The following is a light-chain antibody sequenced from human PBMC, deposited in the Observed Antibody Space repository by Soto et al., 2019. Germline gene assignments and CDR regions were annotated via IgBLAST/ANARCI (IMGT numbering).Light chain of an antibody. J-gene: IGKJ3*01. Sequence: DIQMTQSPSSLSASVGDRVTITCRASQSISNYLNWYQQKPGKAPKLLISAASAFLSGVPSRFSGSGSGTDFTLPISSLQPEDFASYFCQQSYSTPPFTFGPGTKVDIK. CDR2: AAS. CDR3: QQSYSTPPFT. CDR1: QSISNY. V-gene: IGKV1-39*01.